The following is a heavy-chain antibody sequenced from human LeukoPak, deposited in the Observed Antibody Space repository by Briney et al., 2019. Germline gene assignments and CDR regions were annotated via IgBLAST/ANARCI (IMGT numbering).Heavy chain of an antibody. D-gene: IGHD6-13*01. CDR2: MNPNSGNT. CDR1: GYTFTSYD. CDR3: ARESSSWYVDYYYYGMDV. J-gene: IGHJ6*02. V-gene: IGHV1-8*01. Sequence: ASVKVSCKASGYTFTSYDINWVRQATGQGLEWMGWMNPNSGNTGYAQKFQGRVTMTRNTSISTAYMELSSLRSEDTAVYYCARESSSWYVDYYYYGMDVWGQGTTVTVSS.